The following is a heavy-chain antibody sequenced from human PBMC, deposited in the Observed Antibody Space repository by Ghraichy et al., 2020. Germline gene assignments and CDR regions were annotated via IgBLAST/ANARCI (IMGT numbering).Heavy chain of an antibody. J-gene: IGHJ4*02. V-gene: IGHV3-21*01. CDR3: ARDPTRGSGQTRFDY. CDR1: GFTFSSYS. CDR2: ISSSSYI. D-gene: IGHD6-19*01. Sequence: ETLRLSCAASGFTFSSYSMNWVRQAPGKGLEWVSSISSSSYIYYADSVKGRFTISRDNAKNSLYLQMNSLRAEDTAVYYCARDPTRGSGQTRFDYWGQGTLVTVSS.